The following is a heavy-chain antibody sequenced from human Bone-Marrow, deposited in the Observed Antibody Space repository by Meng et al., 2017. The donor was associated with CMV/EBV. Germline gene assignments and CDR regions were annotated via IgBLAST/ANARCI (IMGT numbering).Heavy chain of an antibody. Sequence: GGSLRLSCAASGFIFSNAWMSWVRQAPGKGLEWVGRIKSKSDGGTTDYAAPVEGRFTISRDDSKNTLYLQMNSLKIEDTAVYYCTTHYSDSSGYRSGMDVWGQGTMVTVSS. V-gene: IGHV3-15*01. CDR2: IKSKSDGGTT. CDR1: GFIFSNAW. CDR3: TTHYSDSSGYRSGMDV. J-gene: IGHJ6*02. D-gene: IGHD3-22*01.